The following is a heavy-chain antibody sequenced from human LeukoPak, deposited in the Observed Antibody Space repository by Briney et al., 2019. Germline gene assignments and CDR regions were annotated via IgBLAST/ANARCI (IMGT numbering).Heavy chain of an antibody. CDR2: INHSGST. Sequence: PSETLSLTCAVYGGSFSGYYWSWIRQPPGKGLEWIGEINHSGSTNYNPSLKSRVTISVDTSKNQFSLKLSSVTAADTAVYYCARHGNQWLSPPGWYFDLWGRGTLVTVSS. J-gene: IGHJ2*01. D-gene: IGHD3-22*01. CDR3: ARHGNQWLSPPGWYFDL. V-gene: IGHV4-34*01. CDR1: GGSFSGYY.